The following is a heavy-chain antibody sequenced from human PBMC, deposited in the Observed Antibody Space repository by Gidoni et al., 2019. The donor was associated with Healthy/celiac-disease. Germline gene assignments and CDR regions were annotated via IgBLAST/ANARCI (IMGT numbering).Heavy chain of an antibody. D-gene: IGHD6-13*01. CDR2: ISAYNGNT. J-gene: IGHJ4*02. Sequence: QVQLVQSGAEVKKPGASVTVSCKASGYTFTSYGISWVRQALGQGLEWMGWISAYNGNTNYAQKLQGRVTMTTDTSTSTAYMELRSLRSDDTAVYYCARDPGIYSSSWYKRFDYWGQGTLVTVSS. CDR3: ARDPGIYSSSWYKRFDY. V-gene: IGHV1-18*01. CDR1: GYTFTSYG.